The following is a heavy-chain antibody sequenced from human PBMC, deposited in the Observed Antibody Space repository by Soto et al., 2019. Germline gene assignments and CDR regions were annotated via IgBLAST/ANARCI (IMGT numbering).Heavy chain of an antibody. CDR2: IRQDGGAQ. J-gene: IGHJ4*02. CDR3: VRGGHGSGSYLGSY. Sequence: EVQLVESGGGLAQPGGSLRLSCVASGFTFTTYWMSWVRQAPGKGLEWVANIRQDGGAQYYVDSVKGRFTISRDNAKNSVYMQMDSLRAEDTAVYYCVRGGHGSGSYLGSYWGQGILVTVSS. D-gene: IGHD3-10*01. CDR1: GFTFTTYW. V-gene: IGHV3-7*03.